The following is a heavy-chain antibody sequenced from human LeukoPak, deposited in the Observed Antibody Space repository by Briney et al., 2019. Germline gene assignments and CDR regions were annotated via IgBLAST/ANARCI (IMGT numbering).Heavy chain of an antibody. CDR1: GFTFNTYW. CDR3: ARDWVYKIDY. CDR2: INPDGSQT. J-gene: IGHJ4*02. Sequence: PGGSLRLSCAASGFTFNTYWMHWVRQAPGKGLVWVSHINPDGSQTNYADSVTGRFTISRDNAKNTLYLQMNSLRAEDTAVYYCARDWVYKIDYWGRGTLVTVSS. D-gene: IGHD5-24*01. V-gene: IGHV3-74*01.